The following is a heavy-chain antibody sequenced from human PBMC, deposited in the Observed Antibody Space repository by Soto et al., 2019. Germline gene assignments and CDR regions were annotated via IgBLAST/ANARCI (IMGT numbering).Heavy chain of an antibody. V-gene: IGHV1-46*01. CDR1: GYTFTSYY. CDR2: IDPSGGST. CDR3: ARDRAVGATVGYYYYGMDV. J-gene: IGHJ6*02. D-gene: IGHD1-26*01. Sequence: GASVKVSCTASGYTFTSYYMHWVRQAPGQGLEWMGIIDPSGGSTSYAQKFQGRVTMTRDTSTSTVYMELSSLRSEDTAVYYCARDRAVGATVGYYYYGMDVWGQGTTVTVSS.